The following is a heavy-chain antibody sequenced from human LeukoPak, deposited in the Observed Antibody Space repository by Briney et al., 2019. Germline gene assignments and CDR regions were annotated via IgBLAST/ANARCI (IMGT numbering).Heavy chain of an antibody. CDR3: ARGISSGYGSGSYYNPSREPYFDY. V-gene: IGHV4-39*07. CDR2: INHSGST. CDR1: GGSISSSSYY. D-gene: IGHD3-10*01. J-gene: IGHJ4*02. Sequence: TSETLSLTCTVSGGSISSSSYYWGWIRQPPGKGLEWIGEINHSGSTNYNPSLKSRVTISVDTSKNQFSLKLSSVTAADTAVYYCARGISSGYGSGSYYNPSREPYFDYWGQGTLVTVSS.